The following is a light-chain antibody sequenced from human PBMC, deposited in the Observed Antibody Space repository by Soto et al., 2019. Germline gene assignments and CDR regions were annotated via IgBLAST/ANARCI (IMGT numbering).Light chain of an antibody. V-gene: IGLV1-44*01. CDR3: GTWDDRLRGVV. CDR1: NSNIGRNP. J-gene: IGLJ2*01. CDR2: STD. Sequence: QSAVTQPPSASGTPGQRVTISCSGSNSNIGRNPLNWYQQFPGAAPKLLIYSTDQRPSGVPDRFSGSKSGTSASLAISGLQSEDEADYYCGTWDDRLRGVVFGGGTKLTVL.